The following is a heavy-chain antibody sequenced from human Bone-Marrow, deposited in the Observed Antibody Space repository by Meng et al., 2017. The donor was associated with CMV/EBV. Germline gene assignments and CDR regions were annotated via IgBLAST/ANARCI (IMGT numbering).Heavy chain of an antibody. J-gene: IGHJ4*02. CDR1: GGILRKYA. CDR3: ARGEYYYESYFNY. D-gene: IGHD3-22*01. CDR2: ISAIFGTA. Sequence: VQVAEPGAVGETAGSSAKVPCKGSGGILRKYAISWVRQAPGQGLEYMGGISAIFGTANYAQKFQGRVTITADESTNTVYMEVSSLRSEDTAVYYCARGEYYYESYFNYWGQEPLVTVSS. V-gene: IGHV1-69*01.